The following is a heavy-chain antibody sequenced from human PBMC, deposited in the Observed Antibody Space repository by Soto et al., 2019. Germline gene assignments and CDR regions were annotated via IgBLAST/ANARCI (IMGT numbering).Heavy chain of an antibody. J-gene: IGHJ4*02. V-gene: IGHV3-33*01. CDR3: ASAAVYYGSGSPPDY. Sequence: QAGGSLRLSCAASGFTFSSYGMHWVRQAPGKGLEWVAVIWYDGSNKYYADSVKGRFTISRDNSKNTLYLQMNSLRAEDTAVYYCASAAVYYGSGSPPDYWGQGTLVTVSS. CDR1: GFTFSSYG. CDR2: IWYDGSNK. D-gene: IGHD3-10*01.